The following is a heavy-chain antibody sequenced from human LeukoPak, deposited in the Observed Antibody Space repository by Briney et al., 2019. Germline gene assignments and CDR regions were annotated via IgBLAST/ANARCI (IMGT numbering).Heavy chain of an antibody. D-gene: IGHD3-10*01. J-gene: IGHJ4*02. CDR3: AREILGFGELLWGGSIDY. Sequence: PSETLSLTCTVSGGSISSGGYYWSWIRQHPGKGLEWIGYIYYSGSTYYNPSLKSRVTISVDTSKNQFSLKLSSVTAADTAVYYCAREILGFGELLWGGSIDYWGQGTLVTVSS. V-gene: IGHV4-31*03. CDR2: IYYSGST. CDR1: GGSISSGGYY.